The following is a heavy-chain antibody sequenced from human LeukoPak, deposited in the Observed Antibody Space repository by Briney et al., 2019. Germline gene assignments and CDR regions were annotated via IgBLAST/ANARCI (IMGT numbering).Heavy chain of an antibody. V-gene: IGHV1-18*01. CDR2: ISAYNGHT. CDR1: SYMFTNYA. Sequence: ASVKVSCKASSYMFTNYAITWVRQAPGQGLEWMGWISAYNGHTNYAQKLQGRVTMTTDTSTSTAYMELRSLRSDDTAVYYCARAGLLGPGSLDFWGQRTLVTVSS. D-gene: IGHD3-10*01. J-gene: IGHJ4*02. CDR3: ARAGLLGPGSLDF.